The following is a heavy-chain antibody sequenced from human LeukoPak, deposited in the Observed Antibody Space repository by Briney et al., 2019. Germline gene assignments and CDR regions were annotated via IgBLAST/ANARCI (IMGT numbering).Heavy chain of an antibody. CDR3: ARDHRGVRDYFDY. CDR2: ISYDGSNK. D-gene: IGHD3-10*01. J-gene: IGHJ4*02. CDR1: GFTFSSYA. Sequence: GRSLRLSCAASGFTFSSYAMHWVRQAPGKGLEWVAVISYDGSNKCYADSVKGRFTISRDNSKNTLYLQMNSLRAEDTAVYYCARDHRGVRDYFDYWGQGTLVTVSS. V-gene: IGHV3-30-3*01.